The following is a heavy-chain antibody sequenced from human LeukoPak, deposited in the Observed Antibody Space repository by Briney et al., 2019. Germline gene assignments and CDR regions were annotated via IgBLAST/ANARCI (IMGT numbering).Heavy chain of an antibody. Sequence: SVKVSCKASGGTFSSYAISWVRQAPGQGLEWMGGIIPIFGTANYAQKFQGRVTITADESTSTAYMQLSSLRSEDTAVYYCAREWGVAGTMVRGVIDYYYYGMDVWGQGTTITVSS. J-gene: IGHJ6*02. D-gene: IGHD3-10*01. CDR2: IIPIFGTA. V-gene: IGHV1-69*13. CDR1: GGTFSSYA. CDR3: AREWGVAGTMVRGVIDYYYYGMDV.